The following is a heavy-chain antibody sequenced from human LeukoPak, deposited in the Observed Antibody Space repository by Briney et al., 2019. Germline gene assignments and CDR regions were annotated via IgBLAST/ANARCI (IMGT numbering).Heavy chain of an antibody. Sequence: GSLRLSCAASGFTFSSYSMNWVRQAPGKGLEWVASIYHSGSTYYNPSLKSRVTISVNTFKNQFSMKMRSVTAADTAVYYCARDQYYPIIRFDYWGPGILVTVSS. CDR3: ARDQYYPIIRFDY. J-gene: IGHJ4*02. CDR2: IYHSGST. CDR1: GFTFSSYS. V-gene: IGHV4-38-2*02. D-gene: IGHD3-10*01.